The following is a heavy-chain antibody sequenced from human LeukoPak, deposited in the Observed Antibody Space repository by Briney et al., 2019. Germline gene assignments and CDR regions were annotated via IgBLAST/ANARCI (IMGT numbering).Heavy chain of an antibody. CDR2: ISGSSSTI. Sequence: GGSLRLSCAASGFTFSSYSMNWVRQAPGKGLEWVSYISGSSSTIYYADSVKGRFTISRDNAKNSLHLQMNSLRAEDTALYYCARARHGDYGDAFDIWGQGTMVTVSS. J-gene: IGHJ3*02. D-gene: IGHD4-17*01. CDR1: GFTFSSYS. CDR3: ARARHGDYGDAFDI. V-gene: IGHV3-48*01.